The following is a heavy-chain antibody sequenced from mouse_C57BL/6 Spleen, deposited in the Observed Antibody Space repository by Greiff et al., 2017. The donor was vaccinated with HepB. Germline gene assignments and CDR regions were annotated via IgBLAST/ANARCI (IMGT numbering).Heavy chain of an antibody. J-gene: IGHJ3*01. D-gene: IGHD2-3*01. CDR2: INPNNGGT. CDR1: GYTFTDYN. V-gene: IGHV1-18*01. Sequence: EVQLQQSGPELVKPGASVKIPCKASGYTFTDYNMDWVKQSHGKSLEWIGDINPNNGGTIYNQKFKGKATLTVDKSSSTAYMELRSLTSEDTAVYYCARIKDGYLRGFAYWGQGTLVTVSA. CDR3: ARIKDGYLRGFAY.